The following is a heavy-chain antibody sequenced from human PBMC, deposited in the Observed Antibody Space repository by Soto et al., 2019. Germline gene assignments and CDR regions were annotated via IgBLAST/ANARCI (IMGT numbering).Heavy chain of an antibody. D-gene: IGHD2-2*01. CDR2: INPSGTTT. J-gene: IGHJ6*02. V-gene: IGHV1-46*01. Sequence: QVQLVQSGAEVKKPGASVKVSCKASGYTFTSYYMHWVRQAPGQGLEWMGIINPSGTTTDYAQKFQGRVPMTRDTSTSTSYMQLSSLRSEDTAVYYWARPQIASHYYYGMDVWGQGTTVTVSS. CDR1: GYTFTSYY. CDR3: ARPQIASHYYYGMDV.